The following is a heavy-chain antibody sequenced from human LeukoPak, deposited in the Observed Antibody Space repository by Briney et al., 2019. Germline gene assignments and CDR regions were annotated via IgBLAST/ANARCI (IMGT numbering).Heavy chain of an antibody. CDR3: ARGIAAAY. D-gene: IGHD6-13*01. J-gene: IGHJ4*02. V-gene: IGHV4-59*01. Sequence: SETLSLSCTVSGGSISSYYWSWIRQPPGKGLEWIGYIYYSGGTNYNPSLKSRVTISVDTSKHQFSLKPSSVTAADTAVYYCARGIAAAYWGQGTLVTVSS. CDR1: GGSISSYY. CDR2: IYYSGGT.